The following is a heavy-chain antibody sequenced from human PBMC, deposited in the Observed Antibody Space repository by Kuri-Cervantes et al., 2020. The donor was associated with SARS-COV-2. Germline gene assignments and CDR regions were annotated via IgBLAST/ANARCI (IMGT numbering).Heavy chain of an antibody. CDR1: GFTFSSYS. CDR2: ISSSSSYI. D-gene: IGHD3-22*01. Sequence: VGLLRRNSAASGFTFSSYSMNWVRQAPGKGLEWVSSISSSSSYIYYSDSVKGRFTISRDNAKNSLYLQMNSLRAEDTAVYYCARDSYYDSPGHWGQGTLVTVSS. J-gene: IGHJ4*02. V-gene: IGHV3-21*01. CDR3: ARDSYYDSPGH.